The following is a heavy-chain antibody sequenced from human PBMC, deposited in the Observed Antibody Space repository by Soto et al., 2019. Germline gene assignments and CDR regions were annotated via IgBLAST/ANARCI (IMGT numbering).Heavy chain of an antibody. J-gene: IGHJ4*02. Sequence: GGSLRLSCAASGFTFSSYGMHWVRQAPGKGLEWVAAISCDGSNKYYADSVKGRFTISRDNSKNTLYLQMNSLRAEDTAVYYCAALSSDYWGQGTLVTVSS. V-gene: IGHV3-30*03. D-gene: IGHD3-10*01. CDR3: AALSSDY. CDR2: ISCDGSNK. CDR1: GFTFSSYG.